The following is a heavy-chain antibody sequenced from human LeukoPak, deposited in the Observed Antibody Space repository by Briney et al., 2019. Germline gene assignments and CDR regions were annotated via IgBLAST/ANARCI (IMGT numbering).Heavy chain of an antibody. CDR3: AREGLLYGSGTYFRS. D-gene: IGHD3-10*01. J-gene: IGHJ5*02. CDR2: INPNSGDT. Sequence: ASVKVSCKASGYTFTGYYMHWVRQAPGQGLEWMGWINPNSGDTRFAQKFQDRVTMTRDTSISTAYMELRRLRSDDTVVYFCAREGLLYGSGTYFRSWGQGSLVSVSS. V-gene: IGHV1-2*02. CDR1: GYTFTGYY.